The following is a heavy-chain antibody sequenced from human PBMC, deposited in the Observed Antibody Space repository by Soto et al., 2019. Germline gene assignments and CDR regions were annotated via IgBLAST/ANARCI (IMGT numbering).Heavy chain of an antibody. CDR3: AIRMYSTRWYSLDY. CDR1: GFTVSSYA. J-gene: IGHJ4*02. D-gene: IGHD6-13*01. CDR2: ISAST. V-gene: IGHV3-23*01. Sequence: EMQLLESGGGLVQAGGSLRLSCAASGFTVSSYALNWVRQAPGKGLEWVSGISASTYYADSVKGRFTLSTDTSKNTLYLRMNSLRAEDTAIYFCAIRMYSTRWYSLDYWGQGTLVTVSS.